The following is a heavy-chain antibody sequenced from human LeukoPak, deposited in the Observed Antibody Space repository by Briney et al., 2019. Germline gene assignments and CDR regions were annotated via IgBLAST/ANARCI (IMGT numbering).Heavy chain of an antibody. D-gene: IGHD6-6*01. V-gene: IGHV1-2*02. CDR3: AGSNGDYSSSSFDY. Sequence: ASVKVSCKASGYTFTGYYMHWVRQAPGQGLEWMGWINPNSGGTNYAQKFQGRVTMTRDTSISTAYMELSRLRSDDTAVYYCAGSNGDYSSSSFDYWGQGTLVTVSS. CDR2: INPNSGGT. J-gene: IGHJ4*02. CDR1: GYTFTGYY.